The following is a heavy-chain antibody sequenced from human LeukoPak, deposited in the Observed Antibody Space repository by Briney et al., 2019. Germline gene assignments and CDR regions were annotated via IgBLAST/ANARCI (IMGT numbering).Heavy chain of an antibody. CDR3: ARDLVDCSGGSCPTQGSYGMDV. D-gene: IGHD2-15*01. V-gene: IGHV3-30-3*01. Sequence: GGSLSLSSAASGVTFNYHAMHWVRQAPGKGLEWVAVISSDGAKKYYTDSVKGRFTISRDNAKNTLYVQMNSLRAEDTAVYYCARDLVDCSGGSCPTQGSYGMDVWGQGTTVTVSS. CDR1: GVTFNYHA. CDR2: ISSDGAKK. J-gene: IGHJ6*02.